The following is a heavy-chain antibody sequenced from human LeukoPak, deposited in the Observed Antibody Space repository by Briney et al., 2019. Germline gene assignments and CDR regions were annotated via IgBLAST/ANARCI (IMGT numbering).Heavy chain of an antibody. J-gene: IGHJ3*02. D-gene: IGHD2-21*01. V-gene: IGHV1-8*01. CDR2: MNPNSGNT. CDR3: ARVLPPSYGYAFDI. Sequence: ASVKVSCKASGYTFTSYDINWVRQATGQGLEWMGWMNPNSGNTGYAQKFQGRVTMTRNTSISTAYMELSSLRSEDTAVYYCARVLPPSYGYAFDIWGQGTMVTVSS. CDR1: GYTFTSYD.